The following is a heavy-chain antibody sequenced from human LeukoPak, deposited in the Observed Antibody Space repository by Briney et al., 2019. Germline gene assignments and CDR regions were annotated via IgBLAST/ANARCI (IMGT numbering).Heavy chain of an antibody. D-gene: IGHD2-2*01. V-gene: IGHV3-23*01. CDR3: ARDPRGSSTSPGAFDI. CDR2: ISGSGGST. J-gene: IGHJ3*02. Sequence: GGSLRLSCAASGFTFSSYAMSWVRQAPGKGLEWVSAISGSGGSTYYADSVKGRFTISRDNAKNSLYLQMNSLRAEDTAVYYCARDPRGSSTSPGAFDIWGQGTMVTVSS. CDR1: GFTFSSYA.